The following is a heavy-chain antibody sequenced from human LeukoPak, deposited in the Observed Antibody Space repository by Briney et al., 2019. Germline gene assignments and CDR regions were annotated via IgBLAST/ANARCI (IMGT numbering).Heavy chain of an antibody. D-gene: IGHD4-23*01. CDR1: GFAFSRYA. CDR2: IYYTEST. CDR3: ARLTTTAVTLG. V-gene: IGHV4-39*01. Sequence: GSLRLSCAVSGFAFSRYAMSWVRQPPGKGLEWIGSIYYTESTYYNPSLKSRVTISVDTSNNQFSLKLSSVTAADTAVYYCARLTTTAVTLGWGQGTLVTVSS. J-gene: IGHJ1*01.